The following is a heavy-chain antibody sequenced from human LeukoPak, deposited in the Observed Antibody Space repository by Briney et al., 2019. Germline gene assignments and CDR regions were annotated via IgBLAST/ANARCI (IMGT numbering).Heavy chain of an antibody. V-gene: IGHV4-61*08. CDR3: ARGDYDILTGYPNSFDY. J-gene: IGHJ4*02. D-gene: IGHD3-9*01. Sequence: SETLSLTCAVSGGSISSGGYYWSWIRQPPGKGLEWIGYIYYSGSTNYNPSLKSRVTISVDTSKNQFSLKLSSVTAADTAVYYCARGDYDILTGYPNSFDYWGQGTLVTVSS. CDR1: GGSISSGGYY. CDR2: IYYSGST.